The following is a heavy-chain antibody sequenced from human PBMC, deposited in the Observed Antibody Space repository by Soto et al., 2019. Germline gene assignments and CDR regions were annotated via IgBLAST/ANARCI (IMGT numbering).Heavy chain of an antibody. CDR2: IHHSGSI. Sequence: PSETLSLTCTVSGDSISSDYYHWTWIRQSPGKGLEWIGYIHHSGSILYNPSLKSRVTISVDTSKNRFSLHLTSVTAADTAVYFCAREDDGGDSLDVWGQGTTVTVSS. D-gene: IGHD2-21*02. V-gene: IGHV4-30-4*08. J-gene: IGHJ6*02. CDR3: AREDDGGDSLDV. CDR1: GDSISSDYYH.